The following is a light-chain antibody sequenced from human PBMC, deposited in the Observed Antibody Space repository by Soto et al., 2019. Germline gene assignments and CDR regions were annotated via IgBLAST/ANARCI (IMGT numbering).Light chain of an antibody. Sequence: EIVMTQSPVTLSVSPGERVTLSCRASQSVSTSLAWYQQKPGQAPRLLIHGASTRATGIPARFSGSGSGTEFTLTISSLQSEDFAVYYCQQYDNWPPLTFGGGTKVEIK. V-gene: IGKV3-15*01. J-gene: IGKJ4*01. CDR3: QQYDNWPPLT. CDR1: QSVSTS. CDR2: GAS.